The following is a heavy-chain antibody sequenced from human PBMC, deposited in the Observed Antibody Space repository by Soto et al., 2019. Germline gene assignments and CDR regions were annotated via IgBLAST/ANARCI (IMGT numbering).Heavy chain of an antibody. CDR2: IWYDGSNK. CDR1: GFTFSSYG. V-gene: IGHV3-33*01. J-gene: IGHJ6*02. CDR3: AREIAAAGRTDYYYYGMDV. Sequence: PGGSLRLSCAASGFTFSSYGMHWVRQAPGKGLEWVAVIWYDGSNKYYADSVKGRFTISRDNSKNTLYLQMNSLRAEDTAVYYCAREIAAAGRTDYYYYGMDVWGQGTTVTVSS. D-gene: IGHD6-13*01.